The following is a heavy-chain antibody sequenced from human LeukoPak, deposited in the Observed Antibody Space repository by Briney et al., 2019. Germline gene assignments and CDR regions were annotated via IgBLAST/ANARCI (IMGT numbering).Heavy chain of an antibody. CDR1: GFTFSSYS. V-gene: IGHV3-21*01. D-gene: IGHD4-17*01. J-gene: IGHJ4*02. CDR3: ARDSNGDYVPYYFDY. Sequence: GGSLRLSCAASGFTFSSYSMNWVRQAPGKGLEWVSSISSSSSYIYYADSVKGRFTISRDNAKNSLYLQMNSLRAEATAVYYCARDSNGDYVPYYFDYWGQGTLVTVSS. CDR2: ISSSSSYI.